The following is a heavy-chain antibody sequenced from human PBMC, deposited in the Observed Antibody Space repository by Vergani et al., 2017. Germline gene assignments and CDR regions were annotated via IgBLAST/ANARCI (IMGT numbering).Heavy chain of an antibody. V-gene: IGHV1-69*08. CDR1: GATFRSNT. J-gene: IGHJ4*02. CDR2: IIPVLGKT. CDR3: AREPKKNPADY. D-gene: IGHD2-2*01. Sequence: QVQLVQSGAEVKKPGSSVKVSCKASGATFRSNTISWVRQVPGQGLEWMGRIIPVLGKTKYAQDFQGRLTITADTSTSTAYMELTSLRSQDTAVYYCAREPKKNPADYWGQGTLVTVSS.